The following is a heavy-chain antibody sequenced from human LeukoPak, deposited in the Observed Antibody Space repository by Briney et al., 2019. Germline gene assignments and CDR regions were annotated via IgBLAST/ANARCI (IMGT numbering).Heavy chain of an antibody. D-gene: IGHD3-10*02. CDR2: IYPGDSDT. Sequence: GESLKISCKGSGYSFTSYWIGWVRQMPGKGLEWMGIIYPGDSDTRYSPSFQGQVTISADKSISTAYLQWSSLKASDAAMYYCARAGPVRGVISAIDYWGQGTLVTVSS. CDR1: GYSFTSYW. J-gene: IGHJ4*02. V-gene: IGHV5-51*01. CDR3: ARAGPVRGVISAIDY.